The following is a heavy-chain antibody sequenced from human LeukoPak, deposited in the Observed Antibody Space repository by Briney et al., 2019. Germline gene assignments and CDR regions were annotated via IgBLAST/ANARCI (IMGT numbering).Heavy chain of an antibody. Sequence: GGSLRLSCAASGFTFSNYNMNWVRQPPGKGLQWVSYISSSSNIIYYADSVKGRFTISRDNAKNSLSLQMNSLRAEDTAVYYCARDFAREFTIDYWGQGTLVTVSS. V-gene: IGHV3-48*01. CDR3: ARDFAREFTIDY. CDR1: GFTFSNYN. D-gene: IGHD3-10*01. CDR2: ISSSSNII. J-gene: IGHJ4*02.